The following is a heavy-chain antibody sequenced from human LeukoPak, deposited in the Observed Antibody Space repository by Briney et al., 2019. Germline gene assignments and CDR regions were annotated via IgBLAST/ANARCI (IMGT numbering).Heavy chain of an antibody. CDR1: GYTFTGYY. V-gene: IGHV1-2*02. CDR3: ANYLGEFSLYPFD. D-gene: IGHD3-16*02. J-gene: IGHJ4*02. CDR2: INPNSGGT. Sequence: ASVKVSCKASGYTFTGYYMHWVRQAPGQGLEWMGWINPNSGGTNYAQKFQGRVTMTRDTSISTAYMELSRLRSDDTAVYYCANYLGEFSLYPFDWGQGTLVTVSS.